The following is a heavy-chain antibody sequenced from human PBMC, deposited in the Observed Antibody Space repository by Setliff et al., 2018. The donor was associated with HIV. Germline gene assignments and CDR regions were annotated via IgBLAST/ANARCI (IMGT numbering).Heavy chain of an antibody. D-gene: IGHD3-22*01. CDR2: LNTDGSST. CDR3: TRDSYHPDSSGVFYYYGWDV. V-gene: IGHV3-74*03. CDR1: GLTFSNSW. J-gene: IGHJ6*02. Sequence: PGGSLRLSCAASGLTFSNSWMHWVRQAPGKGLVWVSRLNTDGSSTKYADSVKGRFTISRDNAKNTLHLQMNSLRAEDTAVYYCTRDSYHPDSSGVFYYYGWDVWGQGTTVTVSS.